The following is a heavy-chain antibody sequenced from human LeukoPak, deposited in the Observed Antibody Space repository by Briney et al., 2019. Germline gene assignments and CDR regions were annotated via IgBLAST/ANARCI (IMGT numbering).Heavy chain of an antibody. J-gene: IGHJ4*02. Sequence: SETLSLTCTVSGGSVSSGSYYWSWIRQPPGKGLEWIGYIYYSGSTNYNPSLKSRVTISVDTSKNQFSLKLSSVTAADTAVYYCARSEDRDDFDYWGQGTLVTVSS. V-gene: IGHV4-61*01. CDR2: IYYSGST. CDR3: ARSEDRDDFDY. CDR1: GGSVSSGSYY. D-gene: IGHD5-24*01.